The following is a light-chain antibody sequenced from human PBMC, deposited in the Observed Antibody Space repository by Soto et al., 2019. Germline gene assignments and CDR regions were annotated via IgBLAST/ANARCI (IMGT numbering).Light chain of an antibody. CDR1: SSDVGGYKY. Sequence: QSVLTQPASLSGSPGQSITISRTGTSSDVGGYKYVSWYQQHPGKAPKLMIFDVSDRPSGVSNRFSGSKSGNTASLTISGLQAEDEADYYCSSYSGTGTTHYVFGTGTKLTVL. V-gene: IGLV2-14*03. CDR3: SSYSGTGTTHYV. CDR2: DVS. J-gene: IGLJ1*01.